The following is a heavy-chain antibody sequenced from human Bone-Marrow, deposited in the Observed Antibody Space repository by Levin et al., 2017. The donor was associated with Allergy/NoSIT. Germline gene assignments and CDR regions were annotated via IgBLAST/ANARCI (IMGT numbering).Heavy chain of an antibody. V-gene: IGHV3-11*05. CDR1: GFTFSDYY. CDR3: ARAKDGAAAAGNDY. CDR2: ISTSSSYT. D-gene: IGHD6-13*01. J-gene: IGHJ4*02. Sequence: GGSLRLSCAASGFTFSDYYMSWIRQAPGKGLEWISYISTSSSYTNYADSVKGRFTISRDNAKNSLYLQMNSLRAEDTAVYYCARAKDGAAAAGNDYWGQGTLVTVSS.